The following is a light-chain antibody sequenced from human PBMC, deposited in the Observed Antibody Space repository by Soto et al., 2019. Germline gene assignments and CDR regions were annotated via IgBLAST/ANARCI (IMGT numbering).Light chain of an antibody. V-gene: IGLV2-23*02. CDR1: SSDVGSYNL. CDR2: DTT. Sequence: QSVLTQPASVSGSPGQSITISCTGTSSDVGSYNLVSWYQQHPGKAPKLMIYDTTKRPSGVSNRFSGSKSGNTASLTISGLQAEDEADYNCCSYAGNTTFVFGGGTKLTVL. CDR3: CSYAGNTTFV. J-gene: IGLJ2*01.